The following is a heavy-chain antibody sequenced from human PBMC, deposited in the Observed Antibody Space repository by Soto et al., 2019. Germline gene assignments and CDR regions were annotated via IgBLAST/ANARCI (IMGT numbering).Heavy chain of an antibody. CDR3: ARDGSTVTTSYYYYGMDV. D-gene: IGHD4-4*01. CDR2: IYSGGST. Sequence: GGSLRLSCAASGFTVSSNYMSWVRQAPGKGLEWVSVIYSGGSTYYADSVKGRFTISRDNSKNTLYLQMNSLRAEDTAVYYCARDGSTVTTSYYYYGMDVWGQGTTVTVSS. V-gene: IGHV3-53*01. CDR1: GFTVSSNY. J-gene: IGHJ6*02.